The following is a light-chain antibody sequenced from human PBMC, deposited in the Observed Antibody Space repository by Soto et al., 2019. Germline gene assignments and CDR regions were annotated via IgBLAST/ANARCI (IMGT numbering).Light chain of an antibody. CDR2: GNS. CDR1: SSNIGAGYD. V-gene: IGLV1-40*01. Sequence: QSVLTQPPSVSGDPGQRVTISCTGSSSNIGAGYDVHWYQQLPGTAPKLLIYGNSNRPSGVPDRFSGSKSGTSASLAITGLQAEDEADYYCQSYDSSLSGSVLGTGTKLTVL. CDR3: QSYDSSLSGSV. J-gene: IGLJ1*01.